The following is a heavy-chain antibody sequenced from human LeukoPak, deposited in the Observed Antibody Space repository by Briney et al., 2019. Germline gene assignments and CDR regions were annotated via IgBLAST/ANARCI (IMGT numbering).Heavy chain of an antibody. D-gene: IGHD6-19*01. J-gene: IGHJ4*02. CDR1: GFTVSSNY. CDR3: ARGRQYSTGWYIFDY. CDR2: IYSGGST. Sequence: PGGSLRLSCAVSGFTVSSNYMSWVRQAPGKGLEWVSVIYSGGSTYYADSMKGRLTISRDNSKNTVYLQMNSLRAEDTAVYYCARGRQYSTGWYIFDYWGQGPLVTVSS. V-gene: IGHV3-53*01.